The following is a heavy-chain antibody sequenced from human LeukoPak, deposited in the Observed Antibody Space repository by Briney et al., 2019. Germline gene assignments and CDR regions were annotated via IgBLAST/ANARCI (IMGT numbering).Heavy chain of an antibody. D-gene: IGHD4-11*01. CDR2: INPNSGGT. J-gene: IGHJ6*02. CDR1: GYTFTGYY. CDR3: AREDYSNTHYYYYGMDV. Sequence: ASVKVSCKTFGYTFTGYYMHWGRQAPGEGRVWMGWINPNSGGTNYAQKFQGRVTMTRDTSISTAYMELSRLRSDDTAVYYCAREDYSNTHYYYYGMDVWGQGTTVTVSS. V-gene: IGHV1-2*02.